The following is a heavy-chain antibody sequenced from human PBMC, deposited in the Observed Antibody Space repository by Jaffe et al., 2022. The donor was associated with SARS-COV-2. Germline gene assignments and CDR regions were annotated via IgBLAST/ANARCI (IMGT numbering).Heavy chain of an antibody. D-gene: IGHD2-15*01. J-gene: IGHJ6*02. CDR1: GFTFDDYA. Sequence: EVQLVESGGGLVQPGRSLRLSCAASGFTFDDYAMHWVRQAPGKGLEWVSGISWNSGSIGYADSVKGRFTISRDNAKNSLYLQMNSLRAEDTALYYCAKDLSTADRAARDYYYGMDVWGQGTTVTVSS. CDR2: ISWNSGSI. V-gene: IGHV3-9*01. CDR3: AKDLSTADRAARDYYYGMDV.